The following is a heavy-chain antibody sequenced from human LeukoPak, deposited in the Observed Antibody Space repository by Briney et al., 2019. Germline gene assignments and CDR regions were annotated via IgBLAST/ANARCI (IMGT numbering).Heavy chain of an antibody. J-gene: IGHJ4*02. V-gene: IGHV3-30*04. CDR1: GFTFSSYS. Sequence: GTSLRLSCAASGFTFSSYSMHWVRQAPGKGLEWVAVISYGGNNKYYADSVKGRFTISRENSKNTMYLQMNSLRAEDTAVYYCARRSSRDGYINIDYGGEGTLVTVSS. CDR2: ISYGGNNK. CDR3: ARRSSRDGYINIDY. D-gene: IGHD5-24*01.